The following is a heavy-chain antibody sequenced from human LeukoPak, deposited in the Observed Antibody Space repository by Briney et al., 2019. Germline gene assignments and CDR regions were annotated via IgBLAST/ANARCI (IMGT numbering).Heavy chain of an antibody. Sequence: GGSLRLSCAASGFTFRRYGMSWVRQAPGQGLEWVSAISGSGGSTFYADSVKGRFTISRDNAKNLLYLQMNRLRAEDTAVYYCAREFVLRYFEGYMDVWGRGTTVTVSS. V-gene: IGHV3-23*01. CDR2: ISGSGGST. D-gene: IGHD3-9*01. CDR3: AREFVLRYFEGYMDV. CDR1: GFTFRRYG. J-gene: IGHJ6*03.